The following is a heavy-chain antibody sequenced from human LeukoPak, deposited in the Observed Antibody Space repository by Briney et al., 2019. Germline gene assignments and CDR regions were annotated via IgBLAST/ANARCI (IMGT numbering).Heavy chain of an antibody. CDR2: ISSNGGST. CDR1: GFTFSSYS. J-gene: IGHJ4*02. CDR3: VKGGGSGWYGDY. V-gene: IGHV3-64D*06. D-gene: IGHD6-19*01. Sequence: PGGSLRLSCSASGFTFSSYSMHWGRQAPGKGLEYVSAISSNGGSTYYADSVKGRFTISRDNSKNTLYLQMTSLRTEDTAVYYCVKGGGSGWYGDYWGQGTLVTVSS.